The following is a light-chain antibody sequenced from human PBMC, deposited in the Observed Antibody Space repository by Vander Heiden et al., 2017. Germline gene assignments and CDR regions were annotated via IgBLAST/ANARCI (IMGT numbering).Light chain of an antibody. CDR2: GNT. CDR3: QSYDSSLSVV. Sequence: QSVLTQPPSVSGAPGQRIIISCTGRSSNIGAGYGVHWYQQLPGTAPKHLIYGNTNRPSGVPDRFSGSKSGTSASLAITGLQAEDEADYYCQSYDSSLSVVFGGGTKLTVL. V-gene: IGLV1-40*01. CDR1: SSNIGAGYG. J-gene: IGLJ2*01.